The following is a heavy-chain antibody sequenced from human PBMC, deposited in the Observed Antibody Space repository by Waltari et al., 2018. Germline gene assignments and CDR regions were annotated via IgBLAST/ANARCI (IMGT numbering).Heavy chain of an antibody. CDR3: AKDGPRHYDFWSGYLGY. D-gene: IGHD3-3*01. CDR1: GFTFDDYA. Sequence: EVQLVESGGVVVQPGGSLRLSCAASGFTFDDYAMHWVRQAPGKGLEWVSLISWDGGSTYYADSVKGRFTISRDNSKNSLYLQMNSLRAEDTALYYCAKDGPRHYDFWSGYLGYWGQGTLVTVSS. V-gene: IGHV3-43D*03. J-gene: IGHJ4*02. CDR2: ISWDGGST.